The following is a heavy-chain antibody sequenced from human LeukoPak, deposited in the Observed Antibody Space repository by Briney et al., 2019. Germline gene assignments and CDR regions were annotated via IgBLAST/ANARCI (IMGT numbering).Heavy chain of an antibody. CDR1: GFTFSSYG. V-gene: IGHV3-30*02. CDR3: AKDVGKQPSDY. CDR2: IRYDGSNK. Sequence: GGSLRLSCAASGFTFSSYGTHWVRQAPGKGLEWVAFIRYDGSNKYYADSVKGRFTISRDNSKNTLYLQMNSLRAEDTAVYYCAKDVGKQPSDYWGQGTLVTVSS. D-gene: IGHD6-13*01. J-gene: IGHJ4*02.